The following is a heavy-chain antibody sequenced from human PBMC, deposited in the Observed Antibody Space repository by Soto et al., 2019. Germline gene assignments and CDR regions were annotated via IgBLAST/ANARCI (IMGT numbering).Heavy chain of an antibody. J-gene: IGHJ6*02. CDR1: GYTFTSYG. Sequence: QVQLVQSGAEVKKPGASVKVSCKASGYTFTSYGISWVRQAPGQGLEWMGWISAYNGNTNSAQKLQGRVTMTTDTSTSTAYMELRSLRSDDTAVYYCARPVVTAINLDLDYYYYGMDVWGQGTTVTVSS. V-gene: IGHV1-18*01. D-gene: IGHD2-21*02. CDR3: ARPVVTAINLDLDYYYYGMDV. CDR2: ISAYNGNT.